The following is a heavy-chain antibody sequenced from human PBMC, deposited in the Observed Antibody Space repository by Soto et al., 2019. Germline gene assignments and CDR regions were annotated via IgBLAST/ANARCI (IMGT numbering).Heavy chain of an antibody. CDR2: INHSGST. CDR3: AKGHSSSWYGMGY. J-gene: IGHJ4*02. Sequence: SETLSLTCAVYGGSFSGYYWSWIRQPPGKGLEWIGEINHSGSTNYNPSLKSRVTISVDTSKNQFSLKLSSVTAADTAVYYCAKGHSSSWYGMGYWGQGTRVTVSS. D-gene: IGHD6-13*01. V-gene: IGHV4-34*01. CDR1: GGSFSGYY.